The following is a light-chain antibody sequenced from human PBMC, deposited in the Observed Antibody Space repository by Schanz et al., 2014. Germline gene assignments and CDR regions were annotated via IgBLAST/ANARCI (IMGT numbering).Light chain of an antibody. CDR3: SSYRRTATVAV. CDR2: EGN. Sequence: QSALTHPASVSGSPGQSITISCTGTSSDVGNYNLVSWFQQHPGKAPKVMIYEGNKRPSGVSNRFSGSKSGNTASLTISGLQAEDEADYYCSSYRRTATVAVFGTGTKLTVL. J-gene: IGLJ1*01. V-gene: IGLV2-14*02. CDR1: SSDVGNYNL.